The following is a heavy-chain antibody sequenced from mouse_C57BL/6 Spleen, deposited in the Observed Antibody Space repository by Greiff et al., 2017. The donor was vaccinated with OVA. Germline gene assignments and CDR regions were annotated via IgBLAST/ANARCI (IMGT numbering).Heavy chain of an antibody. J-gene: IGHJ4*01. Sequence: EVKVVESGGGLVQPKGSLKLSCAASGFSFNTYAMNWVRQAPGKGLEWVARIRSKSNNYATYYADSVKDRFTISRDDSESMLYLQMNNLKTEDTAMYYCVTTVPIYYAMDYWGQGTSVTVSS. CDR2: IRSKSNNYAT. CDR3: VTTVPIYYAMDY. V-gene: IGHV10-1*01. CDR1: GFSFNTYA. D-gene: IGHD1-1*01.